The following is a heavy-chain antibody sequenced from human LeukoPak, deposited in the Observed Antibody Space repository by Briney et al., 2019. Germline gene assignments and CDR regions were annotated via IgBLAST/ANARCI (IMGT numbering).Heavy chain of an antibody. J-gene: IGHJ6*02. V-gene: IGHV1-46*01. CDR3: ARSLTSMVRGRYYYYGLDV. Sequence: ASVKVSCKASGYTFTSYYMHWVRQAPGQGLEWMGIINPSGGSTTYAQKFQGRVTMTRDTSTSTVYMELSSLRSEDTAVYYCARSLTSMVRGRYYYYGLDVWGQGTTVTVSS. CDR2: INPSGGST. CDR1: GYTFTSYY. D-gene: IGHD3-10*01.